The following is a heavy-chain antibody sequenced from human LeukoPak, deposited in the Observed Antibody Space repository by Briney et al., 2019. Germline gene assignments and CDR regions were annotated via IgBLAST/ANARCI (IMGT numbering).Heavy chain of an antibody. V-gene: IGHV1-18*01. Sequence: GASVKVSCKTSGYTFSKFVITWVRQAPGQGLESMGWISVHHGTTHYVEKFLDRLTLTTDTSTRTAYMELKSLTSDDTAVYYCARDLESDEGDYGDVLPGYWGQGTLVTVS. CDR2: ISVHHGTT. D-gene: IGHD4-17*01. CDR3: ARDLESDEGDYGDVLPGY. CDR1: GYTFSKFV. J-gene: IGHJ4*02.